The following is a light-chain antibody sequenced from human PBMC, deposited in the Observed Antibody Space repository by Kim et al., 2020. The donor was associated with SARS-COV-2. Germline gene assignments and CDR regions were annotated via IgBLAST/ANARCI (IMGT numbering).Light chain of an antibody. CDR1: RPTIASHP. CDR2: DHD. V-gene: IGLV6-57*03. Sequence: VTNPSHPTRPTIASHPFPAYQPRPGRAPSTVIYDHDQSPSGVPDRFSGSIDSSSNSASLSISGLKTEDEADYYCQSYDVSSHVVFGGGTQLTVL. CDR3: QSYDVSSHVV. J-gene: IGLJ2*01.